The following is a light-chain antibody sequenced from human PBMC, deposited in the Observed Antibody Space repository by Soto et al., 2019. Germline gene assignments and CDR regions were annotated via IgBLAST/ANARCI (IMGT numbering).Light chain of an antibody. CDR2: GAS. J-gene: IGKJ1*01. V-gene: IGKV3-20*01. CDR3: QQYVSWT. Sequence: EIVLTLSPGTLSVSPGERATLSCRASQSISSNYLAWYQQKPGQAPRILIYGASSRATGIPDRFSGSGSGTDFTLTISRLEPEDSAIYYCQQYVSWTFGYGTKVEIK. CDR1: QSISSNY.